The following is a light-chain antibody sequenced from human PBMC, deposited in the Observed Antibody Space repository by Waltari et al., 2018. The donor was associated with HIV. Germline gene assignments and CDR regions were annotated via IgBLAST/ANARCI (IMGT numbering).Light chain of an antibody. CDR1: SSNIAHNY. CDR2: DNN. Sequence: QSVLTQPPAVSAAPGQTVTTSCSGSSSNIAHNYVSWYQQRPGTAPKLLIYDNNRRSSGIPDRFSGSKSGTSATLAIAGLQTGDEADYYCGTWDTSLSAGVFGGGTKVTVL. J-gene: IGLJ2*01. V-gene: IGLV1-51*01. CDR3: GTWDTSLSAGV.